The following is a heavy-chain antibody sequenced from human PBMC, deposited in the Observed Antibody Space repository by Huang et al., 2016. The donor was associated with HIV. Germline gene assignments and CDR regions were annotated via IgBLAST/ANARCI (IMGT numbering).Heavy chain of an antibody. CDR3: ASGEYGKNAYDI. Sequence: QLHLQQSGPGLVGPSETLSLICTVSGGSITSSNHYWGWIRQTPGKGLEWIGNFYYSGDAYYTPSLKIRVSISIDTSKSQFSLRLSSVIATDTAVYYCASGEYGKNAYDIWGQGTVVTVSA. D-gene: IGHD2-2*01. J-gene: IGHJ3*02. V-gene: IGHV4-39*01. CDR1: GGSITSSNHY. CDR2: FYYSGDA.